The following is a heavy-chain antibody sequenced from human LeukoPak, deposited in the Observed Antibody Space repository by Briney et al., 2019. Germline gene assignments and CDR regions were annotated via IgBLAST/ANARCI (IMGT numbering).Heavy chain of an antibody. Sequence: ASVKVSCKASGYTFTSYGISWVRQAPGQGLEWMGGIIPIFGTANYAQKFQGRVTITADESTSTAYMELSSLRSEDTAVYYCARGSIAAPSPDYWGQGTLVTVSS. CDR2: IIPIFGTA. D-gene: IGHD6-6*01. J-gene: IGHJ4*02. V-gene: IGHV1-69*13. CDR1: GYTFTSYG. CDR3: ARGSIAAPSPDY.